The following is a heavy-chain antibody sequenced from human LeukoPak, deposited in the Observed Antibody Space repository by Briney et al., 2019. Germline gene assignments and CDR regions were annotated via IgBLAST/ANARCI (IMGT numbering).Heavy chain of an antibody. CDR3: ARDNSPQWPDAFDI. CDR2: IKQDGSEK. D-gene: IGHD2/OR15-2a*01. V-gene: IGHV3-7*01. Sequence: PGGSPRLSCAASGFTFSSYWMSWVRQAPGKGLEWVANIKQDGSEKYYVDSVKGRFTISRDNAKNSLYLQMSSLRAEDTAVYYCARDNSPQWPDAFDIWGQGTMVTVSS. J-gene: IGHJ3*02. CDR1: GFTFSSYW.